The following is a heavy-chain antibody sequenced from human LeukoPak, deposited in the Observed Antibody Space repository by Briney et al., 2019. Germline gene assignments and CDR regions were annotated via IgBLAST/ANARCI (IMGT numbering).Heavy chain of an antibody. CDR3: ATERYSSGWYDY. Sequence: APVEVSCKVSGYTLTELSMHWVRQAPGKGLEWMGGFDPEDGETIYAQKFQGRVTMTEDTSTDTAYMELSSLRSEDTAVYYCATERYSSGWYDYWGQGTLVTVSS. CDR2: FDPEDGET. CDR1: GYTLTELS. J-gene: IGHJ4*02. V-gene: IGHV1-24*01. D-gene: IGHD6-19*01.